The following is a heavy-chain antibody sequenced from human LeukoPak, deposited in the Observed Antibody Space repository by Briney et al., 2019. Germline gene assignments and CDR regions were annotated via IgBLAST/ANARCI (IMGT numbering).Heavy chain of an antibody. CDR1: GGSISSSSYY. CDR2: IYYSGST. D-gene: IGHD4-11*01. Sequence: SETLSHTCTVSGGSISSSSYYWGWIRQLPGKGLEWIGSIYYSGSTYYNPSLKSRVTISVDTSKNQFSLKLSSVTAADTAVYYCARHQTYDYLTHFDYWGQGTLVTVSS. J-gene: IGHJ4*02. V-gene: IGHV4-39*01. CDR3: ARHQTYDYLTHFDY.